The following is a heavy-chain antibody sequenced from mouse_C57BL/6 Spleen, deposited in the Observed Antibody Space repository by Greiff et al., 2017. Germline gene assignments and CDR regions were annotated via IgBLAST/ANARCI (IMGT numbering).Heavy chain of an antibody. D-gene: IGHD1-1*01. CDR3: ASYYGSSFPWFAY. CDR1: GFTFSDYG. V-gene: IGHV5-17*01. J-gene: IGHJ3*01. CDR2: ISSGSSTI. Sequence: EVQRVESGGGLVKPGGSLKLSCAASGFTFSDYGMHWVRQAPEKGLEWVAYISSGSSTIYYADTVKGRFTISRDNAKNTLFLQMTSLRSEDTAMYYCASYYGSSFPWFAYWGQGTLVTVSA.